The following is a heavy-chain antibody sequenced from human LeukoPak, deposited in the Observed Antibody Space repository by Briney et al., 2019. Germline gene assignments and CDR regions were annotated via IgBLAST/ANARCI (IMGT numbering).Heavy chain of an antibody. CDR2: ISAYNGNT. Sequence: ASVKVSCKASGYTFTSYGISCVRQAPGQGLEWMGWISAYNGNTNYAQKLQGRVTMTTDTSTSTAYMELRSLRSDDTAVYYCARVPDSSGLFPYAFDIWGQGTMVTVSS. V-gene: IGHV1-18*01. CDR3: ARVPDSSGLFPYAFDI. CDR1: GYTFTSYG. D-gene: IGHD3-22*01. J-gene: IGHJ3*02.